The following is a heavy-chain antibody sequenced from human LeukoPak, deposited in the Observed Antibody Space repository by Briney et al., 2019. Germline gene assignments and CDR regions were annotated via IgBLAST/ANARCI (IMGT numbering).Heavy chain of an antibody. D-gene: IGHD1-14*01. CDR2: VSNDGRDK. V-gene: IGHV3-30*01. CDR1: VFTFNAYA. J-gene: IGHJ4*02. Sequence: TGGSLRLSCAASVFTFNAYAMHWVRQAPGKGLEWVAVVSNDGRDKHYADSVKGRFTISRDNSENTLYLQMNTLRAEDTAVYYCARDRNSPAKYYFDYWGQGTLVTVSS. CDR3: ARDRNSPAKYYFDY.